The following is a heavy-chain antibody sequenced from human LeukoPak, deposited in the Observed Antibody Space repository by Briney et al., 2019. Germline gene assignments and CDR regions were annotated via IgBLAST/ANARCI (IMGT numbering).Heavy chain of an antibody. D-gene: IGHD6-19*01. CDR2: IYTSGST. J-gene: IGHJ4*02. CDR1: GGSIRSGSYY. Sequence: PSETLSLTCTVSGGSIRSGSYYWSWIRRPAGKGLEWIGRIYTSGSTNYNPSLKSRVTISVDTSKNQFSLKLSSVTAADAAVYYCARTRWIAVAGTDYFDYWGQGTLVTVSS. CDR3: ARTRWIAVAGTDYFDY. V-gene: IGHV4-61*02.